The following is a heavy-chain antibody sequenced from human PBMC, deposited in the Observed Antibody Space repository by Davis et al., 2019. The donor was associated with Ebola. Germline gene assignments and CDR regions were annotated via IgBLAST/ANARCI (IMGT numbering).Heavy chain of an antibody. CDR1: GGAISSFY. CDR2: FYTEGST. J-gene: IGHJ4*02. Sequence: PSETLSLTCTVSGGAISSFYWNWIRQPAGKGLEWIGRFYTEGSTNYNPSLKSRVTMSVDTFKNHFSVALTSVTAADTAVYYCARVGDFQGVYWGQGILVSVSS. CDR3: ARVGDFQGVY. D-gene: IGHD2-8*01. V-gene: IGHV4-4*07.